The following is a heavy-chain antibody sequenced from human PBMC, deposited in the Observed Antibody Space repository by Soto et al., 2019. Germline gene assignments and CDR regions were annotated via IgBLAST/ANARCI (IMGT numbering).Heavy chain of an antibody. Sequence: QGQLVQSGAEVRKPGSSVKVSCKASGGTFSRHAISWVRQAPGQGREWMGGSIPICGTANHAQKFQGRVTMIADEATSTDDMDVISLRSEDTAMYYCARWGGYGRSDYDYAYWGQGTLVIVSS. CDR2: SIPICGTA. J-gene: IGHJ4*01. V-gene: IGHV1-69*01. CDR1: GGTFSRHA. CDR3: ARWGGYGRSDYDYAY. D-gene: IGHD3-16*01.